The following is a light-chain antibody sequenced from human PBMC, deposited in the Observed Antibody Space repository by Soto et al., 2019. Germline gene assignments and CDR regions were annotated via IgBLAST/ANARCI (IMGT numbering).Light chain of an antibody. CDR3: QHFGGTTFT. CDR2: AAS. CDR1: ETISDY. Sequence: DIQMTQFPSALSASLGDRVTITCRASETISDYLNWYQHKPGTAPKLLIFAASSLQSGVPSRFSGGGSGTNFTLTITSLQPEDFAVYYCQHFGGTTFTFGQGTRLEI. J-gene: IGKJ5*01. V-gene: IGKV1-39*01.